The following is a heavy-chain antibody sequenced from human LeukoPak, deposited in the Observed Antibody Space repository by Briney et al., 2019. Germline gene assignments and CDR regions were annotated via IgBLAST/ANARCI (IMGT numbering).Heavy chain of an antibody. CDR2: INPNGGTT. V-gene: IGHV1-46*01. CDR3: ASEMNYYDSSGYYYGGAY. J-gene: IGHJ4*02. CDR1: GYTFTSNY. Sequence: ASVKVSCKASGYTFTSNYMHWVRQAPGQGLEWMGIINPNGGTTYYAQKFRGRVTMTRDMSTSTFYMELRSLRSDDTAVYYCASEMNYYDSSGYYYGGAYWGQGTLVTVSS. D-gene: IGHD3-22*01.